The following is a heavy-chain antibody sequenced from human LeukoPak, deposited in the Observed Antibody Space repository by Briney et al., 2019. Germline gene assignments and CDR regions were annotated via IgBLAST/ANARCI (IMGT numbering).Heavy chain of an antibody. V-gene: IGHV3-30*02. CDR3: AKGEMDTAGGPLDAFDI. D-gene: IGHD5-18*01. CDR1: GFTFSSYG. CDR2: IRFDGSNK. Sequence: GGSLRLSRAASGFTFSSYGMHWVRQAPGKGLEWVAFIRFDGSNKYYAYSVKGRFTISRDNSKNTLYLQMNSLRAEDTAVYYCAKGEMDTAGGPLDAFDIWGQGTMVTVSS. J-gene: IGHJ3*02.